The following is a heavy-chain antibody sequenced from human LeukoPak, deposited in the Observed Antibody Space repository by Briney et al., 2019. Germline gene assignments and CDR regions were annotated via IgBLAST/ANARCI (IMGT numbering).Heavy chain of an antibody. D-gene: IGHD2-15*01. CDR2: IYHSGST. V-gene: IGHV4-4*02. CDR1: GGSISSSNW. J-gene: IGHJ4*02. CDR3: ARWHCSGGSCYFDY. Sequence: SETLSLTCAVSGGSISSSNWWSWVRQPPGKGLEWIGEIYHSGSTNYNPSLKSRVTISVDESKNQFSLKLSSVTAADTAVYYCARWHCSGGSCYFDYWGQGTLVTVSP.